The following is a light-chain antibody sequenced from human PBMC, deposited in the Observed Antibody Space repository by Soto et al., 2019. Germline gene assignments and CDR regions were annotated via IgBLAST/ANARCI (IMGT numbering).Light chain of an antibody. CDR1: SSDVGAYNY. V-gene: IGLV2-14*03. CDR2: DDT. J-gene: IGLJ1*01. CDR3: SSYTSAATYV. Sequence: QSALTQPASVSGSPGQSITISCTGSSSDVGAYNYDSWYQQHHPGEAPKLIIYDDTHRPAGVSKRFSGSKSGNTASLTISGLQTEDEADYYCSSYTSAATYVFGTGTKLTVL.